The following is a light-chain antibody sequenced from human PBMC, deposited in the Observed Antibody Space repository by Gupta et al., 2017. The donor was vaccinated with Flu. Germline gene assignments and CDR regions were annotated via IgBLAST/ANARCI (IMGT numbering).Light chain of an antibody. CDR1: QSGLYDSNNKNY. J-gene: IGKJ2*02. Sequence: DIVMTQSPYSLAVSLGERATIHCKSSQSGLYDSNNKNYIAWYQQRPGQPPKLIIYWASTRELGATDCFGGRGEQKDFTRTSSRLQEEAGEGYYFQQYYILCAFGQGTKLDIK. CDR2: WAS. V-gene: IGKV4-1*01. CDR3: QQYYILCA.